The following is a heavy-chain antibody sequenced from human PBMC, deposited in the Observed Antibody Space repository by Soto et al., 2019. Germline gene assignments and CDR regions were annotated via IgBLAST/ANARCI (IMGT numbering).Heavy chain of an antibody. D-gene: IGHD2-2*02. V-gene: IGHV4-39*01. CDR3: ARLRIPAAIRGWFDA. CDR2: IYYSGST. J-gene: IGHJ5*02. CDR1: VVSISSSSYY. Sequence: TETVSLTCTFSVVSISSSSYYCGWIRQPPWKGLEWIGSIYYSGSTYYNPSLKSRVTISVDTSKNQFSLKLSSVTAADTAVYYCARLRIPAAIRGWFDAWGQGTPVRVSS.